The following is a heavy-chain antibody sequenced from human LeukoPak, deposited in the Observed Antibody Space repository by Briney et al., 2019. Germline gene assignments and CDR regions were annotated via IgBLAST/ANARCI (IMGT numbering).Heavy chain of an antibody. D-gene: IGHD3-10*01. V-gene: IGHV3-7*01. J-gene: IGHJ3*02. CDR3: ARYGLGDTFDI. CDR1: GFTISSYW. Sequence: PGGSLRLSCAASGFTISSYWMSWVRQAPGKGLEWVASIKQDGSETRYVDSMKGRFTIFRDNTKTSLYLQMNSLRAEDTAVYYCARYGLGDTFDIWGQGTVVTVSS. CDR2: IKQDGSET.